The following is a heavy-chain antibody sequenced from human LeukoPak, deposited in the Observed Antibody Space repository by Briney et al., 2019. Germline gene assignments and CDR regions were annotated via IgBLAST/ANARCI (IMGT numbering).Heavy chain of an antibody. D-gene: IGHD4-17*01. CDR3: ARVFGTTVTTNFDY. CDR2: ISVTAGGT. Sequence: GGSLRLSCAASGFPFASYAMSWVRQAPGKGLEWVSGISVTAGGTYYADSVKGRLTISRDNSKNTLYLQMNSLRAEDTAVYYCARVFGTTVTTNFDYWGQGTLVTVSS. CDR1: GFPFASYA. V-gene: IGHV3-23*01. J-gene: IGHJ4*02.